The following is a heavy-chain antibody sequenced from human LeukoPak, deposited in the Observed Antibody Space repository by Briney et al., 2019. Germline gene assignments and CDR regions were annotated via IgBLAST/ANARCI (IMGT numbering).Heavy chain of an antibody. CDR2: LSFDGSQM. Sequence: GGSLRLSCAASGFAFSSSAMHWVRQSPGKGLEWLAILSFDGSQMYYADSVRGRFTLSRDNAKNTLYLQMNSLRAEDTAVYYCARVASSSWYVRGSFDYWGQGTLVTVSS. V-gene: IGHV3-33*05. CDR3: ARVASSSWYVRGSFDY. D-gene: IGHD6-13*01. CDR1: GFAFSSSA. J-gene: IGHJ4*02.